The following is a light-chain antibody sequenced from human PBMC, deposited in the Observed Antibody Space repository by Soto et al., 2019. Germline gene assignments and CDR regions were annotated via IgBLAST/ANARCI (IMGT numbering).Light chain of an antibody. V-gene: IGKV3D-20*02. CDR3: QQRSNWPGT. CDR2: GAS. CDR1: QSVSSNY. Sequence: EIVLTQSPATLSLSPGERATLSCRASQSVSSNYLAWYQQKPGQAPRLLIYGASSRAAGIPDRFSGSGSGTDFTLTISRLEPEDFAVYYCQQRSNWPGTFGQGTKVDIK. J-gene: IGKJ1*01.